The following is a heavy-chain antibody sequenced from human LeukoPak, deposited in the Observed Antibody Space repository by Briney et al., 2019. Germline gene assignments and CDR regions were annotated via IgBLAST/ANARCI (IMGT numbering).Heavy chain of an antibody. CDR1: GGTFSSYA. Sequence: SVKVSCKASGGTFSSYAISWVRQAPGQGLEWMGGIIPIFGTANYAQKFQGRVTITADESTSTAYMELSSLRSEDTAVYYCATDIVATISYDAFDIWGQGTMVTVSS. CDR3: ATDIVATISYDAFDI. V-gene: IGHV1-69*01. D-gene: IGHD5-12*01. J-gene: IGHJ3*02. CDR2: IIPIFGTA.